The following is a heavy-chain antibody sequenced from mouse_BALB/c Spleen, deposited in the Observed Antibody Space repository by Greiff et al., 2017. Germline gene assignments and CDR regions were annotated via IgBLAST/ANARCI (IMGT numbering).Heavy chain of an antibody. CDR3: ARGGYDYDGKRLNY. CDR1: GYTFTSYV. CDR2: INPYNDGT. D-gene: IGHD2-4*01. V-gene: IGHV1-14*01. Sequence: EVQLQQSGPELVKPGASVKMSCKASGYTFTSYVMHWEKQKPGQGLEWIGYINPYNDGTKYNEKFKGKATLTSAKYSSTAYMELSSLTSEDSSVYYCARGGYDYDGKRLNYWGQGTTLTVSS. J-gene: IGHJ2*01.